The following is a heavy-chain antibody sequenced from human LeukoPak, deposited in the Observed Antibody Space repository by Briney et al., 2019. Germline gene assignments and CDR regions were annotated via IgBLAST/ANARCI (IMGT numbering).Heavy chain of an antibody. CDR1: GFTFSSYG. V-gene: IGHV3-33*01. Sequence: GRSLRLSCAASGFTFSSYGMHWVRQAPGKGLEWVAVIWYDGSNKYYADSVKGRFTISGDNSKNTLYLQMNSLRAEDTAVYYCARDIGLRLGELSLYFDYWGQGTLVTVSS. CDR2: IWYDGSNK. D-gene: IGHD3-16*02. CDR3: ARDIGLRLGELSLYFDY. J-gene: IGHJ4*02.